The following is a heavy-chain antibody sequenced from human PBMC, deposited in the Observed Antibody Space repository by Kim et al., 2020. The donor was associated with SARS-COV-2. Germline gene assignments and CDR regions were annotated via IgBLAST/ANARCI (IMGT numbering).Heavy chain of an antibody. CDR2: INDSGST. Sequence: SETLSLTCAVYGGSFSDYDWSWIRQSPGKGLEWIGEINDSGSTNYNPSLKSRVTISVDTSKNQFSLKLSSVTAADTAVYYCARGSSSWKGGTFYYYYYMDVWGKGTPVTVSS. V-gene: IGHV4-34*01. D-gene: IGHD6-13*01. CDR3: ARGSSSWKGGTFYYYYYMDV. CDR1: GGSFSDYD. J-gene: IGHJ6*03.